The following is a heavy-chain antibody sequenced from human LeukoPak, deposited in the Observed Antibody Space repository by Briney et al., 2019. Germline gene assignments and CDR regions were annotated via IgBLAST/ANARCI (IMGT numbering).Heavy chain of an antibody. J-gene: IGHJ3*02. CDR1: GGSISSSSYY. Sequence: SQTLSLTCTVSGGSISSSSYYWGWIHQPPGKGLEWIGSIYYSGSTYYNPSLKSRVTISVDTSKNQFSLKLSSVTAADTAVYYCAIYYYDSSGYNAFDIWGQGTMVTVSS. CDR2: IYYSGST. CDR3: AIYYYDSSGYNAFDI. D-gene: IGHD3-22*01. V-gene: IGHV4-39*01.